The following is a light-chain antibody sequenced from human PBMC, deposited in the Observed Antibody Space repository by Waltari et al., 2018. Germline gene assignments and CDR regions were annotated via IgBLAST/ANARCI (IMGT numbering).Light chain of an antibody. CDR2: VNSDGSH. J-gene: IGLJ3*02. CDR3: QTGGHGTWV. Sequence: QLVLTQSPSASASLGASVKLTCTLNSGHSSNVVAWLQQQPEKGPRYLMKVNSDGSHSKGAEIPDRFSGSSSGAERYLTISRVQSEDEADYYCQTGGHGTWVFGGGTKLTVL. CDR1: SGHSSNV. V-gene: IGLV4-69*01.